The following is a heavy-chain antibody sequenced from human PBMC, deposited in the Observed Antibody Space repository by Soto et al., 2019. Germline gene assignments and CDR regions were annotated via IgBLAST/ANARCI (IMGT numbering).Heavy chain of an antibody. V-gene: IGHV3-30-3*01. CDR2: ISYDGSNE. D-gene: IGHD5-12*01. CDR3: ARDRGYSGYYYGMDV. J-gene: IGHJ6*02. CDR1: GFTFSRNA. Sequence: QEQLVESGGGVVQPGGSLRLSCEASGFTFSRNAMHWVRQAPGKGLEWVALISYDGSNEYYADSVRGRFSISRDNSKNTLHLQMNSLRHADTALYYCARDRGYSGYYYGMDVWGQGTTVTVSS.